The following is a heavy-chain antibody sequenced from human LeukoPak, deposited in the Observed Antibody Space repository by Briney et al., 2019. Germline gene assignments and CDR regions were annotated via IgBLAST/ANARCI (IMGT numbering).Heavy chain of an antibody. Sequence: SETLSLTCAVYGGSFSGYYWSWIRQPPGKGLEWIGEINHSGSTNYNPSLKSRVTISVDTSKNQFSLKLSSVTAADTAVYYCARARYYCSSTSCRLLANPYYFDYWGQGTLVTVSS. V-gene: IGHV4-34*01. CDR1: GGSFSGYY. J-gene: IGHJ4*02. CDR3: ARARYYCSSTSCRLLANPYYFDY. D-gene: IGHD2-2*01. CDR2: INHSGST.